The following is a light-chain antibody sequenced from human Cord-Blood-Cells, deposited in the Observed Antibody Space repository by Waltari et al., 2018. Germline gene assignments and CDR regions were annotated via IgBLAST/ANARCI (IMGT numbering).Light chain of an antibody. CDR2: GNS. CDR1: SSTIGAGYD. V-gene: IGLV1-40*01. Sequence: QSVLTQPPSVSGAPGQRLTISGTGSSSTIGAGYDLHWYQQLPGTAPKLLIYGNSNRPSGVPDRFSGSKSGTAASLAITGLQAEDEADYYCQSYDSSLSGSVCGGGTKLTVL. CDR3: QSYDSSLSGSV. J-gene: IGLJ3*02.